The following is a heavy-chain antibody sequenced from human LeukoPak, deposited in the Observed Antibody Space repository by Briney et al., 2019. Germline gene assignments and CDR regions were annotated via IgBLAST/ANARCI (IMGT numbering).Heavy chain of an antibody. D-gene: IGHD6-13*01. J-gene: IGHJ4*02. Sequence: ASVKVSCKASGYTFTGYYMHWVRQAPGQGLEWMGWINPNSGGTNYAQKFQGRVTMTRDTSISTAYMELSRLRSDDTAVYYCARDVGSSGWYVYYFDYWGQGTLVTVSS. V-gene: IGHV1-2*02. CDR3: ARDVGSSGWYVYYFDY. CDR2: INPNSGGT. CDR1: GYTFTGYY.